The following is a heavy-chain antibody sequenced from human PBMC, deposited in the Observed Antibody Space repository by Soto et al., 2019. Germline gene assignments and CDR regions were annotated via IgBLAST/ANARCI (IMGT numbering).Heavy chain of an antibody. V-gene: IGHV3-23*01. J-gene: IGHJ4*02. CDR2: ISGSGGSA. Sequence: PGGSLRLSCAASGFTLSNYAMSWVRQAPGKGLEWVSTISGSGGSAYYADSVKGRFTISRDNSKNTLLLQMNGLRAEDTAIYYCANSLPTITMIVVVNPFDYWGQGTLVTVSS. D-gene: IGHD3-22*01. CDR3: ANSLPTITMIVVVNPFDY. CDR1: GFTLSNYA.